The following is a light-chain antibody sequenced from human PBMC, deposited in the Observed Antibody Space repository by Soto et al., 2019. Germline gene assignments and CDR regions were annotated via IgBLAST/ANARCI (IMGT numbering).Light chain of an antibody. J-gene: IGLJ3*02. CDR1: SNDVGGSNL. CDR2: EGS. Sequence: QSALTQPASVSGSPGQSITISCTGTSNDVGGSNLVSWYQHHPGTAPKLLIYEGSKRPSGFSTRFSGSKSGNTASLTISGLQAEDEADYYCCSFAGGTTWVFGGGTQLTVL. CDR3: CSFAGGTTWV. V-gene: IGLV2-23*01.